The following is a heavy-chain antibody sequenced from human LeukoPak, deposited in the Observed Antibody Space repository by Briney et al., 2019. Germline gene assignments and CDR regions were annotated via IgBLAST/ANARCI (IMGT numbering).Heavy chain of an antibody. Sequence: GGSLRLSCAASGFTFSSYGMHWVRQAPGKGLEWVAVISYDGSNKYYADSVKGRFTISRDNSKNTLYLQMNSLRAEDTAVYYCAKRSMVREYYYDSSGYYYDYWGQGTLVTVSS. D-gene: IGHD3-22*01. V-gene: IGHV3-30*18. CDR2: ISYDGSNK. CDR1: GFTFSSYG. CDR3: AKRSMVREYYYDSSGYYYDY. J-gene: IGHJ4*02.